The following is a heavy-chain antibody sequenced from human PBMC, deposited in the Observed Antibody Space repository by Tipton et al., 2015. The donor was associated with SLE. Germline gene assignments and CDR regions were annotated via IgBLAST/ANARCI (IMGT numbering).Heavy chain of an antibody. Sequence: TLSLTCTVSGGSLNSHYWSWIRQSPEKGLEWIGYMYYSGSPNYSPSLRSRVTISIDTSKNQFSLKLSSVTAADTAVYYCARDSGYSSGLDYWGQGTLVTVSS. CDR2: MYYSGSP. CDR3: ARDSGYSSGLDY. J-gene: IGHJ4*02. V-gene: IGHV4-59*11. CDR1: GGSLNSHY. D-gene: IGHD5-18*01.